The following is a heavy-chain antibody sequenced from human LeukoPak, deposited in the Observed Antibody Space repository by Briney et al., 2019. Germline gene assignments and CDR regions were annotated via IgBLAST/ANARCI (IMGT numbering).Heavy chain of an antibody. CDR2: INPNSGGT. V-gene: IGHV1-2*02. Sequence: ASVKVSCKASGYTFTDYYMHWVRQAPGQGLEWMGWINPNSGGTNYAQKFQGRVTMTRDTSISTAYMVLNRLRSDDTAVYYCAREYYYGSGNYYNRIDYWGQGTLVTVSS. D-gene: IGHD3-10*01. CDR3: AREYYYGSGNYYNRIDY. CDR1: GYTFTDYY. J-gene: IGHJ4*02.